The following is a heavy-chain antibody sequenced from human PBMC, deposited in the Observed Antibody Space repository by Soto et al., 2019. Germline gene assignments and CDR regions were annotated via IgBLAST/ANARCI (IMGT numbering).Heavy chain of an antibody. V-gene: IGHV3-73*01. CDR3: ARGVYDFWSGHPTGLDY. CDR2: IRSKAKSYAT. J-gene: IGHJ4*02. Sequence: GGSLRLSCAASGFTFSGSAMHWVRQASGKGLEWVGRIRSKAKSYATAYAVSVKGRFTISRDDSRNTAYLQMNSLKTEDTAVYYCARGVYDFWSGHPTGLDYWGQGTVVTVS. CDR1: GFTFSGSA. D-gene: IGHD3-3*01.